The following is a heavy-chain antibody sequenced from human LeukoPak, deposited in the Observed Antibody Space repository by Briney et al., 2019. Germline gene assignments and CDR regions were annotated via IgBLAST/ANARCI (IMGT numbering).Heavy chain of an antibody. CDR3: AKATYRGSGNPDY. Sequence: PGGSLRLSCAASGFSVSNNYMNRVRQAPGKGLEWVSIIYSGGTTYYADSVKGRFTISRDNSKNTLYLQMNSLRAEDTAVYYCAKATYRGSGNPDYWGQGTLVTVSP. CDR2: IYSGGTT. V-gene: IGHV3-53*01. D-gene: IGHD4-23*01. CDR1: GFSVSNNY. J-gene: IGHJ4*02.